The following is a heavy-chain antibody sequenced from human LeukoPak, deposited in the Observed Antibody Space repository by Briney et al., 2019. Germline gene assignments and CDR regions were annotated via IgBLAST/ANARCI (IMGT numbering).Heavy chain of an antibody. J-gene: IGHJ5*02. CDR2: INHSGST. Sequence: SQTLSLTCTVSGGSISSGDYYWSWLRQPPGKGLEWIGEINHSGSTNYNPSLKSRVTISVDTSKNQFSLKLSSVTAADTAVYYCARGPSPNWGAFDPWGQGTLVTVSS. CDR3: ARGPSPNWGAFDP. CDR1: GGSISSGDYY. D-gene: IGHD7-27*01. V-gene: IGHV4-30-4*08.